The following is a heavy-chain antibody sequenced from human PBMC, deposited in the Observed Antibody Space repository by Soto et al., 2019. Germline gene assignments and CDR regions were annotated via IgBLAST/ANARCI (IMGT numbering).Heavy chain of an antibody. Sequence: PSETLSLTCTVSGGSISSGGYYWNWIRQHPGKGLEWIGYIYYIGSTYYNPSLKSRVTISVDTSKNQFSLKLSSVTAADTAVYYCARYYYYDSSGLDYWGQGTLVTVSS. CDR2: IYYIGST. CDR1: GGSISSGGYY. V-gene: IGHV4-31*03. CDR3: ARYYYYDSSGLDY. J-gene: IGHJ4*02. D-gene: IGHD3-22*01.